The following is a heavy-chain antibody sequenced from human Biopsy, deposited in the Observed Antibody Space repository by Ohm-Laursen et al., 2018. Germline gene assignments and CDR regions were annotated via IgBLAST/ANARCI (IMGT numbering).Heavy chain of an antibody. Sequence: SSANVSCKASGDSFTSYAIGWVRQAPGQGLEWMGGIIPIPNVATYAQKFQGRITITADESTSTAYMELSSLTSDDTAVYFCARGEGSSWFDPWGHGTLVTVSS. J-gene: IGHJ5*02. CDR3: ARGEGSSWFDP. V-gene: IGHV1-69*01. D-gene: IGHD1-26*01. CDR1: GDSFTSYA. CDR2: IIPIPNVA.